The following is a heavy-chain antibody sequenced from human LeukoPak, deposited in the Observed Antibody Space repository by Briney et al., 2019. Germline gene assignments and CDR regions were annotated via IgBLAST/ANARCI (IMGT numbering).Heavy chain of an antibody. CDR3: ARGPRLYRHFDY. V-gene: IGHV4-34*01. CDR2: INHSGST. CDR1: GGSFSGYY. D-gene: IGHD2/OR15-2a*01. Sequence: PSETLSLTCAVYGGSFSGYYWSWIRQPPGKGLEWIGEINHSGSTNYNPPLKSRVTISVDTSKNQFSLKLSSVTAADTAVYYCARGPRLYRHFDYWGQGTLVTVSS. J-gene: IGHJ4*02.